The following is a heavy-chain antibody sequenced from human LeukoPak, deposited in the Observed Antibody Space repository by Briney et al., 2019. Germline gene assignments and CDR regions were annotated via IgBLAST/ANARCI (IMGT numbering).Heavy chain of an antibody. CDR3: ASIQWQTRGY. V-gene: IGHV3-21*01. CDR1: GFTFSSYS. CDR2: ISSSSSYI. J-gene: IGHJ4*02. D-gene: IGHD5-12*01. Sequence: PGGSLRLSCAASGFTFSSYSMNRVRQAPGKGLEWVSSISSSSSYIYYADSVKGRFTISRDNARNSLYLQMNSLRAEDTAVYYCASIQWQTRGYWGQGTLVTVSS.